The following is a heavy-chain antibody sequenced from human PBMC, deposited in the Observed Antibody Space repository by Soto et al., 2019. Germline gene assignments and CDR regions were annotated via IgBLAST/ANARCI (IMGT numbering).Heavy chain of an antibody. V-gene: IGHV4-39*01. CDR2: IYYSGNT. J-gene: IGHJ4*02. Sequence: SETLSLTCTVSGGSISSSSHHWAWIRQPPGKGLEWIGSIYYSGNTYHNPSLKSRVTISVDTSKNQFSLKLTSVTAADAAVYYCARHRFGDPFDSWGQGTLVTVSS. CDR3: ARHRFGDPFDS. CDR1: GGSISSSSHH. D-gene: IGHD4-17*01.